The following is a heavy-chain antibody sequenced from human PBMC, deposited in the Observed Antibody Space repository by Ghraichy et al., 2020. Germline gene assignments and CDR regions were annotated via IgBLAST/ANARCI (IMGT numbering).Heavy chain of an antibody. CDR1: GYTLTELS. J-gene: IGHJ4*02. CDR3: ATERRIMITFGGVIAEYFDY. V-gene: IGHV1-24*01. CDR2: FDPEDGET. D-gene: IGHD3-16*02. Sequence: ASVKVSCKVSGYTLTELSMHWVRQAPGKGLEWMGGFDPEDGETIYAQKFQGRVTMTEDTSTDTAYMELSSLRSEDTAVYYCATERRIMITFGGVIAEYFDYWGQGTLVTVSS.